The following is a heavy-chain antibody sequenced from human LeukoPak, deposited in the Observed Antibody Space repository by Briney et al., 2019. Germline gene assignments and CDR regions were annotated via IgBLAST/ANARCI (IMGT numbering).Heavy chain of an antibody. CDR1: GFMFNDYG. CDR2: INWSGGRT. D-gene: IGHD1/OR15-1a*01. J-gene: IGHJ4*02. V-gene: IGHV3-20*04. CDR3: ARDLTRTDN. Sequence: PGGSLRLSCAASGFMFNDYGMSWVRQAPGKGLEWVSGINWSGGRTVYAGSLKGRFTISRDNAKNTLYLQMNSLRAEDTALYYCARDLTRTDNWGQGTLVTVSS.